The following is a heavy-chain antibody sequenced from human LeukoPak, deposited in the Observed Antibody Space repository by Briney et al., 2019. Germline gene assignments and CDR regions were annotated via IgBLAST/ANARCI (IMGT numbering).Heavy chain of an antibody. J-gene: IGHJ3*02. CDR2: IYSGGST. CDR3: ARVDVRGDSDAFDI. V-gene: IGHV3-53*01. Sequence: GGSLRLSCAASGFTVSSNYMSWVRQAPGKGLEWVSVIYSGGSTYYADSVEGRFTISRDNSKNTLYLQMNSLRAEDTAVYYCARVDVRGDSDAFDIWGQGTMVTVSS. D-gene: IGHD4-17*01. CDR1: GFTVSSNY.